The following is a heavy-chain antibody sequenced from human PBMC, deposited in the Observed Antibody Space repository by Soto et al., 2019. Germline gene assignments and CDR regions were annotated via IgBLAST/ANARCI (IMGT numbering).Heavy chain of an antibody. CDR2: TYYRSKWYN. J-gene: IGHJ6*03. CDR3: ARAVDTAMVYPAPLDYYYYMDV. V-gene: IGHV6-1*01. CDR1: GDSVSSNRSA. Sequence: LQTQSISCAISGDSVSSNRSAWYWFRQSPSRGLEWLGRTYYRSKWYNDYAVSVKSRITINPDTSKNQFSLQLNSVTPEDTAVYYCARAVDTAMVYPAPLDYYYYMDVWGKGTTVTVS. D-gene: IGHD5-18*01.